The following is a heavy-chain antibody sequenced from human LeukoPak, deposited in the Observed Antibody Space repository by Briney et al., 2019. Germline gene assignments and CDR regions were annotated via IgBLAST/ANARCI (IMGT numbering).Heavy chain of an antibody. V-gene: IGHV3-7*01. CDR1: GFTFSSYW. D-gene: IGHD2-2*02. Sequence: GGSLRLSCAASGFTFSSYWMSWVRQAPGKGLEWVANIKQDGSEKYYVDSVKGRFTISRDHAKNSLYLQMNSLRAEDTAVYYCARGLYCSSTSCYTGPDHYMDVWGKGTTVTVSS. CDR3: ARGLYCSSTSCYTGPDHYMDV. CDR2: IKQDGSEK. J-gene: IGHJ6*03.